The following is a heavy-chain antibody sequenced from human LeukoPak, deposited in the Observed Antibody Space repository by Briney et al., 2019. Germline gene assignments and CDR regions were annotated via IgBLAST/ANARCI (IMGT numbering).Heavy chain of an antibody. D-gene: IGHD3-10*01. V-gene: IGHV3-21*01. CDR2: ISSSSSYI. J-gene: IGHJ5*02. CDR1: GFTFSTYS. Sequence: GGSLRLSCAASGFTFSTYSMNWVRQAPGKGLEWVSSISSSSSYIYYADSMKGRFTIPRDNAKNSLYLQMNSLRAEDTAVYYCARDREVELFSDNCFDPWGQGTLVTVSS. CDR3: ARDREVELFSDNCFDP.